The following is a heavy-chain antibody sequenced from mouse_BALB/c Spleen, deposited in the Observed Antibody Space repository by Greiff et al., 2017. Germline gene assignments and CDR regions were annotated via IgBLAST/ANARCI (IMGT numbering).Heavy chain of an antibody. CDR1: GYTFTDYA. D-gene: IGHD1-2*01. CDR3: ARGTTAPYYAMDY. V-gene: IGHV1S137*01. J-gene: IGHJ4*01. Sequence: QVQLKESGAELVRPGVSVKISCKGSGYTFTDYAMHWVKQSHAKSLEWIGVISTYYGDASYNQKFKGKATMTVDKSSSTAYMELARLTSEDSAIYYCARGTTAPYYAMDYWGQGTSVTVSS. CDR2: ISTYYGDA.